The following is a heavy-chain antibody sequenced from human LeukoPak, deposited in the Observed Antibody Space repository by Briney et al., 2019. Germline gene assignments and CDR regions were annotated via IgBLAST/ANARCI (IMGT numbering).Heavy chain of an antibody. CDR2: ISYDGSNK. J-gene: IGHJ6*04. CDR3: ARDLSPYYYGMDV. Sequence: GGSLRLSCAASGFTFSSCAMHWVRQAPGKGLEWVADISYDGSNKYYADSVKGRFTISRDNSKNTLYLQMNSLRAEDTAVYYCARDLSPYYYGMDVWGKGTTVTVSS. V-gene: IGHV3-30*04. CDR1: GFTFSSCA. D-gene: IGHD3-3*02.